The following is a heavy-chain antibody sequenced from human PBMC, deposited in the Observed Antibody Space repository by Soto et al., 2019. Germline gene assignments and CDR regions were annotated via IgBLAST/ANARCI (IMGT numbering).Heavy chain of an antibody. Sequence: ASVKVSCKASGYTLTSYGISWVRQAPGQGLEWMGWISAYNGNTNYAQKLQGRVTMTTDTSTSTAYMELRSLRSDGTAVYYCARDLIKRGIQLWFDTPFDYWGQGTLVTVSS. D-gene: IGHD5-18*01. CDR2: ISAYNGNT. J-gene: IGHJ4*02. CDR3: ARDLIKRGIQLWFDTPFDY. CDR1: GYTLTSYG. V-gene: IGHV1-18*04.